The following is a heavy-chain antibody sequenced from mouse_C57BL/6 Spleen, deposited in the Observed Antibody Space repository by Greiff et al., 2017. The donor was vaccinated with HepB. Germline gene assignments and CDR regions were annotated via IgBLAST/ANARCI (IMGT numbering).Heavy chain of an antibody. Sequence: EVMLVESGGGLVKPGGSLKLSCAASRFTFSDYGMHWVRQAPEKGLEWVAYISSGSSTIYYADTVKGRFTISRDNAKNTLFLQMTSLRSEDTAMYYCARGVTGYFDYWGQGTTLTVSS. CDR2: ISSGSSTI. D-gene: IGHD2-2*01. J-gene: IGHJ2*01. CDR1: RFTFSDYG. CDR3: ARGVTGYFDY. V-gene: IGHV5-17*01.